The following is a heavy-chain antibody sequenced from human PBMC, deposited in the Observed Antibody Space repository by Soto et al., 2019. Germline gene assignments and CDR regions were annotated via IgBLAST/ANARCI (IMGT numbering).Heavy chain of an antibody. Sequence: PGGSLRLSCAASGFTFSSYGMHWVRQAPGKGLEWVAVISYDGSNKYYADSVKGRFTISRDNSKNTLYLQMNSLRAEDTAVYYCAKSITGTTRAYYFDYWGQGTLVTV. V-gene: IGHV3-30*18. CDR2: ISYDGSNK. CDR3: AKSITGTTRAYYFDY. CDR1: GFTFSSYG. D-gene: IGHD1-7*01. J-gene: IGHJ4*02.